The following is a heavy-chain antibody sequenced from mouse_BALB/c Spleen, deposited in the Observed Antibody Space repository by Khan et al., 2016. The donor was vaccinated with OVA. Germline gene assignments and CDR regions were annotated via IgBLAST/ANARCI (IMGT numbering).Heavy chain of an antibody. V-gene: IGHV5-9-3*01. Sequence: EVELVESGGGLVKPGGSPKLSCAASGFTFSTYAMSWVRQTPEKRLEWVATISSDGDYTYYPDSVKGRFTISRDNAKNTLYLQMSSLRSEDTAMYYCARSPYGNFAYWGQGTLVTVSA. D-gene: IGHD2-1*01. CDR2: ISSDGDYT. CDR1: GFTFSTYA. J-gene: IGHJ3*01. CDR3: ARSPYGNFAY.